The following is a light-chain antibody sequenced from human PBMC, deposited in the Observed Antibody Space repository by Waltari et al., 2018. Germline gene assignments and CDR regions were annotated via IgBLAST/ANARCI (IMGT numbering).Light chain of an antibody. Sequence: DIVLSQSPATLSLSPGERATLSCRASPSVSRYLAWYQQKPGQAPRLLIYDASHRATGIPVRFSGSGSGTDFTLTISSLGPEDFAVYYCLQHSNWPRFTFGPGTKVDIK. CDR1: PSVSRY. V-gene: IGKV3-11*01. CDR2: DAS. J-gene: IGKJ3*01. CDR3: LQHSNWPRFT.